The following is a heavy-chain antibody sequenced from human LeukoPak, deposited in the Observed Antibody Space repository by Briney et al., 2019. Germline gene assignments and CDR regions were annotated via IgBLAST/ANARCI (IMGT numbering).Heavy chain of an antibody. D-gene: IGHD3-22*01. CDR3: ARDVYYYDSSGHDF. V-gene: IGHV3-7*01. CDR2: IKRDGSEK. Sequence: PGGSLRLSCAASGFTFSNYWMNWVRQAPGKGLEWVAHIKRDGSEKYYVDSVRGRFTISRDNVKNSLYLQLSSLKAEDTGIYYCARDVYYYDSSGHDFWGQGTLVTVSS. CDR1: GFTFSNYW. J-gene: IGHJ4*02.